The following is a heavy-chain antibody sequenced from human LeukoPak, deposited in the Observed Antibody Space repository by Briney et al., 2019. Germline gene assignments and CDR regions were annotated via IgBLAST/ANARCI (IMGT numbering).Heavy chain of an antibody. CDR1: GGSISSGDYY. Sequence: PSETLSLTCTVFGGSISSGDYYWSWIRQPPGRGLEWIGYIYYSGSTYYNPSLKSRATISVDTSKTQFSLKLSSVTAADTAVYYCARGQGSSSTSCYLGPLGYYYYMDVWGKGTTVTVSS. CDR2: IYYSGST. D-gene: IGHD2-2*01. CDR3: ARGQGSSSTSCYLGPLGYYYYMDV. J-gene: IGHJ6*03. V-gene: IGHV4-30-4*08.